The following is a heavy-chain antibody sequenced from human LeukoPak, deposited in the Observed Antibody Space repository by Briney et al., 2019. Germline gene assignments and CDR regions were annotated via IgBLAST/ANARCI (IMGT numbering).Heavy chain of an antibody. CDR1: GFTFSSYG. D-gene: IGHD1-26*01. J-gene: IGHJ6*03. CDR2: IRYDGSNK. V-gene: IGHV3-30*02. CDR3: AREGFFYMDL. Sequence: PGGSLRLSCAASGFTFSSYGMHWVRQAPGKGLEWVTFIRYDGSNKDYADSVKGRFTISRDNAKNSLYLQMDSLGVEDTAIYYCAREGFFYMDLWGKGTTVTVSS.